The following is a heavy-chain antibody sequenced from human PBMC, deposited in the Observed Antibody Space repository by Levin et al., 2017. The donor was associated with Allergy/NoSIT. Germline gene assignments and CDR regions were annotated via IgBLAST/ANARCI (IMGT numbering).Heavy chain of an antibody. V-gene: IGHV3-74*01. CDR1: GFTFSSYW. CDR3: ARGKVAAEEREYNWFDP. J-gene: IGHJ5*02. CDR2: INSDGSST. D-gene: IGHD6-25*01. Sequence: GGSLRLSCAASGFTFSSYWMHWVRQAPGKGLVWVSRINSDGSSTSYADSVKGRFTISRDNAKNTLYLQMNSLRAEDTAVYYCARGKVAAEEREYNWFDPWGQGTLVTVSS.